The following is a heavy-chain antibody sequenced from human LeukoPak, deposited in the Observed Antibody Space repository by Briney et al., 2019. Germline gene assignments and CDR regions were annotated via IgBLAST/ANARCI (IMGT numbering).Heavy chain of an antibody. CDR2: INPSGGST. V-gene: IGHV1-46*03. Sequence: ASVKVSCKASGYTFTSYYMHWVRQAPGQGLEWMGIINPSGGSTSYAQKFQGRVTMTRDTSTSTVYMELSILRSEDTAVYYCARDLIVGATRDYWGQGTLVTVSS. J-gene: IGHJ4*02. CDR1: GYTFTSYY. D-gene: IGHD1-26*01. CDR3: ARDLIVGATRDY.